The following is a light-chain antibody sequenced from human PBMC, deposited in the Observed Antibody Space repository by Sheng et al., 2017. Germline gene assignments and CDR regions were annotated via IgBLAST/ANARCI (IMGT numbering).Light chain of an antibody. V-gene: IGKV3-11*01. Sequence: EIVLTQSPATLSLSPGERATLSCTASQSISFYLAWYQQKPGQAPRLLIFDASNRATGIPARFSGSGSGTDFNLTISRLEPEDFAVYYCQQYGTSPLTFGPGTKVDMK. CDR1: QSISFY. CDR2: DAS. CDR3: QQYGTSPLT. J-gene: IGKJ3*01.